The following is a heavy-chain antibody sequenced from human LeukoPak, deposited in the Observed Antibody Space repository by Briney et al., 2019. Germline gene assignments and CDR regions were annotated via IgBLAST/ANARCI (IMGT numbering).Heavy chain of an antibody. V-gene: IGHV3-23*01. CDR3: AKRAVVIRVILVGFHKEAYYFDS. Sequence: GGPLRLSCAVSGIPHSNYGMTWVRQAPGKGREWVAGISDTGGQTNYADSVKGRFTISRDNPKNTLYLQMNSLRAEDTAVYFCAKRAVVIRVILVGFHKEAYYFDSWGQGALVTVSS. D-gene: IGHD3-22*01. CDR1: GIPHSNYG. CDR2: ISDTGGQT. J-gene: IGHJ4*02.